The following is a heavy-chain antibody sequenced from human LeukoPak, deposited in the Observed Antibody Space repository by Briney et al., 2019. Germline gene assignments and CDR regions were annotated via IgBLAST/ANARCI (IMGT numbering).Heavy chain of an antibody. Sequence: GASVKVSCKASGYTFTGYYMHWVRQAPGQGLEWMGWINPNSGGTNYAQKFQGRVTMTRDTSISTAYMELSRLRSDDTAVYYCARDQGVDIVATTPYYYSGMDVWGQGTTVTVSS. D-gene: IGHD5-12*01. CDR1: GYTFTGYY. CDR3: ARDQGVDIVATTPYYYSGMDV. V-gene: IGHV1-2*02. J-gene: IGHJ6*02. CDR2: INPNSGGT.